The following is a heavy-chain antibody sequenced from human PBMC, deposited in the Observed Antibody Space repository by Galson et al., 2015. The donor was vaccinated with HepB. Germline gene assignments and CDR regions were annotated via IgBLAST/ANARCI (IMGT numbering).Heavy chain of an antibody. CDR1: GGSISSFY. D-gene: IGHD3-16*02. V-gene: IGHV4-59*01. CDR2: IYYSGST. CDR3: ARVSWRYYDYVWGSYRYGEFDY. Sequence: ETLSLTCTVSGGSISSFYWSWIRQPPGKGLDWIGNIYYSGSTNYNPSLKSRVTISLDTSKNQFSLKLSSVTAADTAVYYCARVSWRYYDYVWGSYRYGEFDYWGQGTLVTVSS. J-gene: IGHJ4*02.